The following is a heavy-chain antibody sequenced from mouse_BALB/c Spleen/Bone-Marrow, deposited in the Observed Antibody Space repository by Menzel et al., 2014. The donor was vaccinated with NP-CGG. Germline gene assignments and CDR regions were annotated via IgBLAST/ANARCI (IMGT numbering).Heavy chain of an antibody. CDR3: ARRLTGTLYFDY. J-gene: IGHJ2*01. V-gene: IGHV1-54*03. D-gene: IGHD4-1*01. Sequence: VKLVESGAELVRPGTSVKVSCKASGYAFTNYLIEWVKQRPGQGLEWIGVINPGSGATNYNEDFKGKATLTADKSSSTPYMQLSSLTSDDSAIYFCARRLTGTLYFDYWGQGTTLTVSS. CDR1: GYAFTNYL. CDR2: INPGSGAT.